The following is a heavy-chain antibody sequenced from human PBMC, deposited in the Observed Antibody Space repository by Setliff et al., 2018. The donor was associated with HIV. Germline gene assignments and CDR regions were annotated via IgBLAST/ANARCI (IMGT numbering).Heavy chain of an antibody. Sequence: ASVKVSCKASGGSFRNYAINWVRQAPGQGLEWMGGIIPLLGTPNYAHKFQGRVTITADKYSSTVYMELSSLRSEDSAVFYCAGDRSGIAVAAPDAFDVWGQGTMVTVSS. V-gene: IGHV1-69*06. CDR2: IIPLLGTP. CDR1: GGSFRNYA. CDR3: AGDRSGIAVAAPDAFDV. D-gene: IGHD6-19*01. J-gene: IGHJ3*01.